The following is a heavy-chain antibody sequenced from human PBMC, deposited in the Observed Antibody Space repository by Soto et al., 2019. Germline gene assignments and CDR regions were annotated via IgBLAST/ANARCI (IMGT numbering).Heavy chain of an antibody. CDR1: GGSFSGYY. V-gene: IGHV4-34*01. CDR3: ARGHRYSSSSMYGLLLPFLDY. Sequence: LSLTCAVYGGSFSGYYWSWIRQPPGKGLEWIGEINHSGSTNYNPSLKSRVTISVDTSKNQFSLKLSSVTAADTAVYYCARGHRYSSSSMYGLLLPFLDYWGQGTLVTVSS. J-gene: IGHJ4*02. D-gene: IGHD6-6*01. CDR2: INHSGST.